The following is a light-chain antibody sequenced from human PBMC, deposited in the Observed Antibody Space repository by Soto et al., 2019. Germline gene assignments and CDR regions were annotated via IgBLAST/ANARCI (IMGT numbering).Light chain of an antibody. Sequence: VMTQSPATLSVSEGERATVSCRASQSISSDVAWYQQKTGQAPRLLIYGASTTATGIPARFSGSGYGTEFNLTISSLQPADFAVYNCQQYNKWPRTFGQGTQVDIK. CDR2: GAS. CDR3: QQYNKWPRT. CDR1: QSISSD. V-gene: IGKV3-15*01. J-gene: IGKJ2*01.